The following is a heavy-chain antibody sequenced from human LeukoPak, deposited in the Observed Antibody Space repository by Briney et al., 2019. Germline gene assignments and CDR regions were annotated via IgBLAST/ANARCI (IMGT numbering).Heavy chain of an antibody. CDR2: ISYDGSNK. Sequence: QTGGSLRLSCAASGFTFSSYAMHWVRQAPGKGLEWVAVISYDGSNKYYADSVKGRSTISRDNSKNTLYLQMNSLRVEDTAVYYCARGRPHGNDYWGQGTLVTVSS. D-gene: IGHD4-23*01. J-gene: IGHJ4*02. CDR1: GFTFSSYA. V-gene: IGHV3-30-3*01. CDR3: ARGRPHGNDY.